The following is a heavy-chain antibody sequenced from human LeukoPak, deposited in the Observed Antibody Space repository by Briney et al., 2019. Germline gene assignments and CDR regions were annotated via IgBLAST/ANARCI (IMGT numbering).Heavy chain of an antibody. CDR3: AREAAAAYNFFDY. J-gene: IGHJ4*02. CDR2: INPNSGGT. V-gene: IGHV1-2*02. Sequence: ASVTVSCKASGYTFTGYYMHWVRQAPGQGLEWMGLINPNSGGTNYAQKFQGRVTMTRHTSISTAYMELSRLRTADTAVYYCAREAAAAYNFFDYWGQGTLVTVSS. CDR1: GYTFTGYY. D-gene: IGHD6-13*01.